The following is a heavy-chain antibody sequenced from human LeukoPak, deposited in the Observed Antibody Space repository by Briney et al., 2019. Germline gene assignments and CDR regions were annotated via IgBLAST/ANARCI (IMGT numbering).Heavy chain of an antibody. CDR2: ISTTGGST. D-gene: IGHD4-23*01. Sequence: SGGSLRLSCAASGFSSNNYAMSWVRQAPGKGLEWVSAISTTGGSTYYADSVKGRFTVSRDNSKNTLSLQMDSLRVEDTALYYCAKDWTTVVTPKGYYFDSWGQGTLVAVSS. J-gene: IGHJ4*02. V-gene: IGHV3-23*01. CDR1: GFSSNNYA. CDR3: AKDWTTVVTPKGYYFDS.